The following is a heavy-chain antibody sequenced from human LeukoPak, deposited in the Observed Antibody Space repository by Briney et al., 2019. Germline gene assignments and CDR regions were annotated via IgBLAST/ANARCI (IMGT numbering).Heavy chain of an antibody. D-gene: IGHD3-3*01. V-gene: IGHV1-8*01. CDR3: ARGYASLPHYDFWSTYNAFDI. CDR2: MNPNCGNA. J-gene: IGHJ3*02. Sequence: ASVKVSCKASGYTFTSYDINWVRQASGQGLEWMGWMNPNCGNAGYAQKFQGRVTMTRNTSISTAYMELSSLRSEDTAVYYCARGYASLPHYDFWSTYNAFDIWGQGTMVTVSS. CDR1: GYTFTSYD.